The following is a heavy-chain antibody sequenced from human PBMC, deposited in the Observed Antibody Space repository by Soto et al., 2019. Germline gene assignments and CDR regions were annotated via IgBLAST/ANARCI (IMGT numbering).Heavy chain of an antibody. CDR2: IYYSGST. Sequence: SETLSLTCTVSGGSVSSGSYYWSWIRQPPGKGLEWIGYIYYSGSTNYSPSLKSRVTISVDTSKNQFSLKLSSVTAADTAVYYCARTDTAMTRDYWGQGTLVTV. D-gene: IGHD5-18*01. CDR3: ARTDTAMTRDY. CDR1: GGSVSSGSYY. V-gene: IGHV4-61*01. J-gene: IGHJ4*02.